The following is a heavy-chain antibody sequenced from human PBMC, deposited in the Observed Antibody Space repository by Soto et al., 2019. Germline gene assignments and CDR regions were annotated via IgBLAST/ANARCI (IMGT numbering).Heavy chain of an antibody. CDR3: VKKIDARRTTFWFDT. D-gene: IGHD4-17*01. V-gene: IGHV3-23*01. Sequence: EVQLLESGGDLVQPGGSLRLSCAASGFTFSNYGMTWVRQAPGKGLEWVSSIRNTIDDTYYADSVEGRFTISRDNAKNTLYLQMNDLRADDTAMYYCVKKIDARRTTFWFDTWGQGTLVTVSS. J-gene: IGHJ5*02. CDR1: GFTFSNYG. CDR2: IRNTIDDT.